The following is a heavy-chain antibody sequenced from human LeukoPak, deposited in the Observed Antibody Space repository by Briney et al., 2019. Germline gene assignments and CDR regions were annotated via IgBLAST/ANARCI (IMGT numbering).Heavy chain of an antibody. CDR1: GGSFSGYY. CDR3: ARGPIYYYYYYMDV. V-gene: IGHV4-34*01. CDR2: INHSGST. Sequence: SETLSLTCAVYGGSFSGYYWSWIRQPPGKGLEWIGEINHSGSTNYNPSLKSRVTISVDTSKNQFSLKLSSVTAADTAVYYCARGPIYYYYYYMDVWGKGTTVAVSS. J-gene: IGHJ6*03.